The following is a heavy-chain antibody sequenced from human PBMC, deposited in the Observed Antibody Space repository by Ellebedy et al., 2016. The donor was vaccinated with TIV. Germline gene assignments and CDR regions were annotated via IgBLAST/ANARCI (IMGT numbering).Heavy chain of an antibody. V-gene: IGHV4-34*01. Sequence: GSLRLXXAVYGGSFSGYYYSWIRLPPGKGLEWIGEINHSGSTNYNPSLMSRVTISVDTSKNRFSLNLSSVTAADTAVYYCAICGDCSGGLDYWGQGTRVTVSP. CDR2: INHSGST. J-gene: IGHJ4*02. CDR3: AICGDCSGGLDY. D-gene: IGHD2-15*01. CDR1: GGSFSGYY.